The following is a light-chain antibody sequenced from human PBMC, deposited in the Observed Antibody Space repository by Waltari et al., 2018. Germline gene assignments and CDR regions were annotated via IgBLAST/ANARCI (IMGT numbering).Light chain of an antibody. CDR3: QQYDNLPIT. J-gene: IGKJ3*01. Sequence: DIQMTQSPSSLSASVGDRVTITCQATQDISNYLNWYQQKPGKAPKLLIFDASNLETGVPSRCSGSGSGTQFTFTISRLQPEDIATYYCQQYDNLPITFGPGTKVDIK. CDR2: DAS. V-gene: IGKV1-33*01. CDR1: QDISNY.